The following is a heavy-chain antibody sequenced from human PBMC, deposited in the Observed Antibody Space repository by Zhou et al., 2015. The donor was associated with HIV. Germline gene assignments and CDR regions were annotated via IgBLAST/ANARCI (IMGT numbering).Heavy chain of an antibody. D-gene: IGHD3-10*01. Sequence: QVHLVQSETEVKKPGSSVKVSCKSSGYTFSTYPISWVRQAPGHGLEWMGGILPIVGSSTYAQSLQGRATITADESTSTVYMQLSSLTSDDTAVYYCARGAATSFGYYNGMDVWGQGTTVTVSS. CDR1: GYTFSTYP. J-gene: IGHJ6*02. V-gene: IGHV1-69*01. CDR3: ARGAATSFGYYNGMDV. CDR2: ILPIVGSS.